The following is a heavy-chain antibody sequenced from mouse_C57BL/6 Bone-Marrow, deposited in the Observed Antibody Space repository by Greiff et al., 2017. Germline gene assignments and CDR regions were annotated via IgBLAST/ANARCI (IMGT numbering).Heavy chain of an antibody. V-gene: IGHV5-16*01. CDR1: GFTFSDYY. D-gene: IGHD1-1*01. Sequence: EVKLVESEGGLVQPGSSMKLSCTASGFTFSDYYMAWVRQIPEKGLEWVANINYDGSSTYYLDSLKSRFIISRDNAKNILYLQMSSLKSEDTATYYCARDVITTAGGYFDVWGTGTTVTVSS. CDR2: INYDGSST. J-gene: IGHJ1*03. CDR3: ARDVITTAGGYFDV.